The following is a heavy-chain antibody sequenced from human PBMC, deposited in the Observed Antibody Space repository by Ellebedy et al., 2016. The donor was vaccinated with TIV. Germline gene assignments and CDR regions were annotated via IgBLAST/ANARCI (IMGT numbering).Heavy chain of an antibody. CDR3: SRSPKDHFYHGMDV. CDR2: IIGSGGST. J-gene: IGHJ6*02. Sequence: GESLKISCAASGFSFSTYAMSWVRQAPGQGLEWVTGIIGSGGSTNYVDSVKCRFTISRDNSKNTLFLQMNSLRDEDTAVYYCSRSPKDHFYHGMDVWGQGTTVTVSS. D-gene: IGHD2/OR15-2a*01. V-gene: IGHV3-23*01. CDR1: GFSFSTYA.